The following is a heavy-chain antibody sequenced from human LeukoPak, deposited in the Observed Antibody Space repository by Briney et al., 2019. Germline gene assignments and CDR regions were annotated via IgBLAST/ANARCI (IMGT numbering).Heavy chain of an antibody. CDR3: ATLWFGELGAVYFDY. V-gene: IGHV3-23*01. J-gene: IGHJ4*02. CDR2: IGGSGSST. D-gene: IGHD3-10*01. Sequence: GGSLRLSYAASGFRSSNYAMSWVRQAPGKGQEWVSGIGGSGSSTYYADSVKGRFTISRDNSKNTLYLQMNSLRAEDTAVYYCATLWFGELGAVYFDYWGQGTLVTVSS. CDR1: GFRSSNYA.